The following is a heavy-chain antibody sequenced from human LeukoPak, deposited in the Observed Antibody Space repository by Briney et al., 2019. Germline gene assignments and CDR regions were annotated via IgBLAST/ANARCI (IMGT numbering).Heavy chain of an antibody. CDR1: GFSFSGYS. J-gene: IGHJ4*02. V-gene: IGHV3-48*04. D-gene: IGHD3-9*01. CDR2: IRGTSSAM. Sequence: GSLRLSRAASGFSFSGYSMNWVRQAPGKGLEWVAHIRGTSSAMNYAASVRGRFTISRDNAKNALFLEMSSLRAEDTAVYYCARDRDWSFDYWGQGTLVTVSS. CDR3: ARDRDWSFDY.